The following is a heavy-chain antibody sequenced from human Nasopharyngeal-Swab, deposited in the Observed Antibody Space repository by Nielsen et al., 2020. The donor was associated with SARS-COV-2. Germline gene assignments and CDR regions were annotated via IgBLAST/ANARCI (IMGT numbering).Heavy chain of an antibody. D-gene: IGHD5-18*01. Sequence: LKISWAASGFTFSSYEMNWVRQAPGKGLGWVSYISSSGSTIYYADSVKGRFTISRDNAKNSLYLQMNSLRAEDTAVYYCARGRAQLWSRVNGMDVWGQGTTVTVSS. CDR2: ISSSGSTI. V-gene: IGHV3-48*03. CDR1: GFTFSSYE. J-gene: IGHJ6*02. CDR3: ARGRAQLWSRVNGMDV.